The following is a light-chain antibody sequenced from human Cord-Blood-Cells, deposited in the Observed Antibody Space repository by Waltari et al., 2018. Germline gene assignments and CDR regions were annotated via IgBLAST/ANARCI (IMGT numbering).Light chain of an antibody. CDR1: QSISSY. J-gene: IGKJ4*01. Sequence: DIQMTQSPSSLSASVGDRVTITCRASQSISSYLNWYQQKPGKAPKLLIYAASSLQGGVPSMFSGSGSGTDFTLTISSLQPEDFATYYCQQSYSTPLTFGRGTKVEIK. V-gene: IGKV1-39*01. CDR2: AAS. CDR3: QQSYSTPLT.